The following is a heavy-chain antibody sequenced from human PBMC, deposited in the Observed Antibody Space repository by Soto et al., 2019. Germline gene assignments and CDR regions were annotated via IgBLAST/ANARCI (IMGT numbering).Heavy chain of an antibody. D-gene: IGHD5-18*01. CDR1: GGSFSGYY. V-gene: IGHV4-34*01. CDR2: INHSGST. CDR3: ARYLGGYSYGWKGAEHFYY. Sequence: QVQLQQRGAGLLKPSETLSLTCAVYGGSFSGYYWSWIRQPPGQGLEWIGEINHSGSTNCNPSLKSRGTISVDTSKSPFAPTLSSVPAADTAVYYCARYLGGYSYGWKGAEHFYYWCQGPLVTVSS. J-gene: IGHJ4*02.